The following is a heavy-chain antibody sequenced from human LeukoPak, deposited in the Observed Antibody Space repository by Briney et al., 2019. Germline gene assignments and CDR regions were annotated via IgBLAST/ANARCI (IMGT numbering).Heavy chain of an antibody. D-gene: IGHD2-15*01. CDR3: ARDLGGGSFDF. V-gene: IGHV4-31*03. Sequence: PSETLSLTCTVSGGSVSNGVYYWSWIRQHPGKGLEWIGYIYYSGSTYYSPSLKSRLTMSVDTSKNQFSLKLSSVTAADTAVYYCARDLGGGSFDFWGQGTLVTVSS. CDR1: GGSVSNGVYY. J-gene: IGHJ4*02. CDR2: IYYSGST.